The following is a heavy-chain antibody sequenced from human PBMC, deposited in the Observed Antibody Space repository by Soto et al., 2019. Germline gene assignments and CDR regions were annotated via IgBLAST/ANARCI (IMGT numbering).Heavy chain of an antibody. CDR2: ISSSSSYT. V-gene: IGHV3-11*06. D-gene: IGHD4-17*01. CDR3: AKEYGRLDY. CDR1: AFTFSYYY. Sequence: GGSLRLSCAASAFTFSYYYMVWIRQAPGKGLEWVSYISSSSSYTNYADSVKGRFTISRDNAKNSLYLQMNSLRAEDTAVYYCAKEYGRLDYWGQGTLVTVSS. J-gene: IGHJ4*02.